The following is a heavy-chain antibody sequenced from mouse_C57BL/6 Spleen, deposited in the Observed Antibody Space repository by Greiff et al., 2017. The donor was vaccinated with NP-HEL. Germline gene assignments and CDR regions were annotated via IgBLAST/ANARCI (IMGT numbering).Heavy chain of an antibody. CDR3: ARGEYGSVWYFDV. J-gene: IGHJ1*03. CDR2: INPYNGGT. V-gene: IGHV1-19*01. Sequence: VQLQQSGPVLVKPGASVKMSCKASGYTFTDYYMNWVKQSHGKSLEWIGVINPYNGGTSYNQKFKGKATLTVDKSSSTAYMELNSLTSEDSAVYYCARGEYGSVWYFDVWGTGTTVTVSS. D-gene: IGHD1-1*01. CDR1: GYTFTDYY.